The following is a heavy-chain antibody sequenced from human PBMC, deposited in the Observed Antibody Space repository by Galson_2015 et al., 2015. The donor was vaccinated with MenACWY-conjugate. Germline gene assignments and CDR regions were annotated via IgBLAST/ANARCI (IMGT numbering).Heavy chain of an antibody. CDR3: GKGPISSVVGNYGMDV. Sequence: SLRLSCAASGFTFSKYAMTWVRQAPGKGLEWVSGISEGGSSPYYADSVKGRFTISRDNSKNTLYLEMNSLRAEDTAVYFCGKGPISSVVGNYGMDVWGQGTTVTVSS. V-gene: IGHV3-23*01. J-gene: IGHJ6*02. CDR2: ISEGGSSP. D-gene: IGHD6-19*01. CDR1: GFTFSKYA.